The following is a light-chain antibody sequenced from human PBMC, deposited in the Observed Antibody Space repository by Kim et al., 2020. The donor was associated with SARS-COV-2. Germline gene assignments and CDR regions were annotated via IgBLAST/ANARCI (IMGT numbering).Light chain of an antibody. Sequence: ESPGQTASITCSGDKLGDKYACWYQQKPGQSPVLVIYQDSKRPSGITERFAGSNSGKTATLTISGTQAMDEADYYCQAWDSSTVVFGGGTQLTVL. CDR3: QAWDSSTVV. CDR1: KLGDKY. J-gene: IGLJ2*01. CDR2: QDS. V-gene: IGLV3-1*01.